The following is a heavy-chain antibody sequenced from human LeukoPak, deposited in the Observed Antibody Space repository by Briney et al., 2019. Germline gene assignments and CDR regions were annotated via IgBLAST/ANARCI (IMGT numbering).Heavy chain of an antibody. J-gene: IGHJ2*01. CDR1: GYTFTGYL. V-gene: IGHV1-2*02. CDR2: ISPNSGDT. CDR3: VRALTTVATWLYL. D-gene: IGHD4-17*01. Sequence: ASVKVSCKASGYTFTGYLTHWVRLAPGQGLEWMGWISPNSGDTKYAQKFQGRVTMTRDTSITTAYMELSRLTSDDTAVYYCVRALTTVATWLYLWGRGTLVTVSS.